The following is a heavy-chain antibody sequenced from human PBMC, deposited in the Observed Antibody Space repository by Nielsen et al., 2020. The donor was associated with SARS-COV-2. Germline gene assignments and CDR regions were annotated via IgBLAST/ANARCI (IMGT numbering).Heavy chain of an antibody. CDR2: IKSKTDGGTT. J-gene: IGHJ6*02. Sequence: GESLKISCAASGFTFSSYWMSWVRQAPGKGLEWVGRIKSKTDGGTTDYAAPVKGRFTISRDDSKNTLYLQMNSLKTEDTAVYYCTTDYYGSGALAGYYGMDVWGQGTTVTVSS. V-gene: IGHV3-15*01. CDR1: GFTFSSYW. D-gene: IGHD3-10*01. CDR3: TTDYYGSGALAGYYGMDV.